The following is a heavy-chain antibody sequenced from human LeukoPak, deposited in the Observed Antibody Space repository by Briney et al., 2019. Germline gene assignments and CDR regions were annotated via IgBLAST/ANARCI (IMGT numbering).Heavy chain of an antibody. Sequence: GGSLRLSCAASRFSFSSYAMSWVRQAPGQGLEWVSTISGSGSSTYYADSVKGRFTISRDNSKNTLYLQMNSLRAEDTAIYYCAKDLVSGSFYGPVGYWGQGTLVTVSS. CDR1: RFSFSSYA. CDR2: ISGSGSST. D-gene: IGHD1-26*01. J-gene: IGHJ4*02. V-gene: IGHV3-23*01. CDR3: AKDLVSGSFYGPVGY.